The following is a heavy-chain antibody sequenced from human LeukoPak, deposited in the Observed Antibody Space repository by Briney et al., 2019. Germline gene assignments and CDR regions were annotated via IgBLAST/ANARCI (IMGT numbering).Heavy chain of an antibody. J-gene: IGHJ4*02. D-gene: IGHD2-15*01. V-gene: IGHV4-34*01. CDR1: GGSFSGYY. CDR3: ARHLSPGYCSGGSCSQFDY. CDR2: INHSGST. Sequence: SETLSLTCAVYGGSFSGYYWSWIRQPPGKGLEWIGEINHSGSTNYNPSLKSRVTISVDTSKNQFSLKLSSVTAADTAVYYCARHLSPGYCSGGSCSQFDYWGQGTLVTVS.